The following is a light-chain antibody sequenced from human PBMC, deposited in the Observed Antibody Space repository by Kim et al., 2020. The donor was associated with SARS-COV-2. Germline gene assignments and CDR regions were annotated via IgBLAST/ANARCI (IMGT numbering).Light chain of an antibody. V-gene: IGLV2-14*01. CDR1: SSDVGGYNY. CDR2: DVS. CDR3: SSYTSSSTFG. Sequence: QSALTQPASVSGSPGQSITISCTGTSSDVGGYNYVSWYQQHPGKAPKLMIYDVSKRPSGVSNRFSGSKSGNTASLTISGLQAEDEADYYCSSYTSSSTFGFGTGTQLTVL. J-gene: IGLJ1*01.